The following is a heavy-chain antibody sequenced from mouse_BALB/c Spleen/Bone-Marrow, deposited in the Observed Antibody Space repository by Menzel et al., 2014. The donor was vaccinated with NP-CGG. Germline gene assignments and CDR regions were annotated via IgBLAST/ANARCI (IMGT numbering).Heavy chain of an antibody. CDR1: GYTFTDKW. J-gene: IGHJ4*01. D-gene: IGHD2-4*01. Sequence: QVQLQQSGAEFVMPGASVKMSCKASGYTFTDKWMHWVKQRPGQGLEWIGAIDTSDSYINYNQKFKGKASLTVDASSSTAYMLLSSLTSDDSAVYYCARGGHDFSLDYWGQGISVTVSS. V-gene: IGHV1-69*01. CDR3: ARGGHDFSLDY. CDR2: IDTSDSYI.